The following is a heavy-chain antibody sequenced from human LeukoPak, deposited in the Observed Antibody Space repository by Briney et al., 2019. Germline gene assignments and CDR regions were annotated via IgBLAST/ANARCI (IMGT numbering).Heavy chain of an antibody. CDR3: ARGRRVTIFGVVTPFDY. D-gene: IGHD3-3*01. CDR2: IIPIFGTA. Sequence: SVKVSCKASGGAFSSYAISWVRQAPGQGLEWMGGIIPIFGTANYAQKFQGRVTITADESTSTAYMELSSLRSEDTAVYYCARGRRVTIFGVVTPFDYWGQGTLVTVSS. J-gene: IGHJ4*02. CDR1: GGAFSSYA. V-gene: IGHV1-69*13.